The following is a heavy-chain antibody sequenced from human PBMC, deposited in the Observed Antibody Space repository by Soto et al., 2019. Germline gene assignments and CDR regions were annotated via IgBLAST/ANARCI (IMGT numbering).Heavy chain of an antibody. V-gene: IGHV5-51*01. D-gene: IGHD3-3*01. J-gene: IGHJ5*02. CDR1: GYSFSTTW. CDR2: IYPSDSDT. Sequence: GESLKIPCKGSGYSFSTTWMGRVPQISGKGLESMGTIYPSDSDTRYSPSFHGQVIISADKSTSTAYLQWRSLKASDTAMYYCATRAEYYDFWSGYYGAWGQGTLVTVSS. CDR3: ATRAEYYDFWSGYYGA.